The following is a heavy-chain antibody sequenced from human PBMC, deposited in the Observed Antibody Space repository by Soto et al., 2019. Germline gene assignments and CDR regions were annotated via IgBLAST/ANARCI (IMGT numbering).Heavy chain of an antibody. D-gene: IGHD1-1*01. J-gene: IGHJ6*02. CDR3: AKSPQLRYYYYYGMDV. CDR1: GFTFSSYA. CDR2: ISGSGGST. Sequence: GGSLRLSCAASGFTFSSYAMSWVRQAPGKGLEWVSAISGSGGSTYYADSVKGRFTISRDNSKNTLYLQMNSLRAEDTAVYYCAKSPQLRYYYYYGMDVWGQGTTVTVSS. V-gene: IGHV3-23*01.